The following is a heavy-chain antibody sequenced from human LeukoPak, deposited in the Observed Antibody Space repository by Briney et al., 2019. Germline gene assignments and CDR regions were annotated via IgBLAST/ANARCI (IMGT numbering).Heavy chain of an antibody. V-gene: IGHV3-21*04. CDR1: GFIFSDHN. CDR3: ASQPKLEMATMGY. CDR2: ISTSGDYI. D-gene: IGHD5-24*01. Sequence: GGSLRLSCAASGFIFSDHNMNWVRQAPGKGLEWVSSISTSGDYIYYRDSVKGRFIISRDNAKNSLYLQMNSLRVEDTAVYYCASQPKLEMATMGYWGQGTLVTVSS. J-gene: IGHJ4*02.